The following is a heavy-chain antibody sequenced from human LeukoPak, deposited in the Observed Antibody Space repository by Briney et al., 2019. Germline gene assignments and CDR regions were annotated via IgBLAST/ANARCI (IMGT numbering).Heavy chain of an antibody. D-gene: IGHD2-2*02. V-gene: IGHV4-31*03. CDR3: ARVYVVVPAAIPHYAFDI. J-gene: IGHJ3*02. CDR2: IYYSGST. CDR1: GGSISSGGYY. Sequence: SETLSLTCTVSGGSISSGGYYWSWIRQHPGKGLEWIGYIYYSGSTYYNPSLKCRVTISVDTSKNQFSLKLSSVTAADTAVYYCARVYVVVPAAIPHYAFDIWGQGTMVTVSS.